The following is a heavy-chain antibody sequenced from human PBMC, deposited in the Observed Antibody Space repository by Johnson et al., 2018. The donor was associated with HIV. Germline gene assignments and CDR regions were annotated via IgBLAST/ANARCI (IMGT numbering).Heavy chain of an antibody. CDR2: ISYDGSNK. CDR3: TTAKWLLGAFDI. CDR1: GFTFSSYT. V-gene: IGHV3-30*04. Sequence: QMMLVESGGGVVQPERLLRLSCAASGFTFSSYTMHWVRQAPGKGLEWVAVISYDGSNKYFADYAAPVNGRFTIPRDDSKNTLYLQMNSLKTENTAVYYCTTAKWLLGAFDIWGQGTMVTVSS. J-gene: IGHJ3*02. D-gene: IGHD3-22*01.